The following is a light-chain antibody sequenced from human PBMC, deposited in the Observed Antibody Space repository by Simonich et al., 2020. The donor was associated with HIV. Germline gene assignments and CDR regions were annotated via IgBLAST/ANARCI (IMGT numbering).Light chain of an antibody. V-gene: IGKV4-1*01. CDR2: WAS. CDR3: QQYYSTPPT. Sequence: DIVMTQSPDSLAVSLGERATINCKSSQSVLYSSNNKNYFTWYQKKPGQPPKLIIDWASTRESGVPDRFSSSGSGTDFTLTISSLQAEDVAVYYCQQYYSTPPTFGQGTKVEIK. CDR1: QSVLYSSNNKNY. J-gene: IGKJ1*01.